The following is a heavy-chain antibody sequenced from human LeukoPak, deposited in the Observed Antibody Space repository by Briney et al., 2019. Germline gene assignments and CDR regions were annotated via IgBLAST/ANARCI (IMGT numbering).Heavy chain of an antibody. Sequence: ASVKVSCKASGYTFTSYGISWVRQAPGQGLEWVGWISAYNGNTNYAQKLQGRVTMTTDTSTSTAYMELRSLRSDDTAVYYCARLFSIYCSGGSCYYYYGMDVWGQGTTVTVSS. J-gene: IGHJ6*02. V-gene: IGHV1-18*01. D-gene: IGHD2-15*01. CDR2: ISAYNGNT. CDR1: GYTFTSYG. CDR3: ARLFSIYCSGGSCYYYYGMDV.